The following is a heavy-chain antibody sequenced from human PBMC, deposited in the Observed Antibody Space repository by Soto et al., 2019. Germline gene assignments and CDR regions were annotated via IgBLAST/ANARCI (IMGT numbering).Heavy chain of an antibody. CDR1: GFTFSSYS. CDR3: ADLARYCNRSTCG. V-gene: IGHV3-23*01. Sequence: DVRLLESGGGLVQPGGSLRLSCAASGFTFSSYSMSWVRQAPGKGLEWVSTIGTSASTYYGDSVRGRFTISRDNSRNTLYLQLTSLRAEATAGYYCADLARYCNRSTCGWGQGTRVTVSS. CDR2: IGTSAST. J-gene: IGHJ1*01. D-gene: IGHD2-2*01.